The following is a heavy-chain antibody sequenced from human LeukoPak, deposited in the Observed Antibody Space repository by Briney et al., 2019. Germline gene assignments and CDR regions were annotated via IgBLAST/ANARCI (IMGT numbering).Heavy chain of an antibody. J-gene: IGHJ6*03. V-gene: IGHV3-74*01. CDR1: GFSFSSSW. CDR2: INDDETST. D-gene: IGHD6-19*01. CDR3: ARGSGWFNHYYMDV. Sequence: GGSLRLSCAASGFSFSSSWMHWVRQVPGKGLEWVSRINDDETSTTYAESVKGRFTISRDNSKNTLYLQMGSLRTEDMAVYYCARGSGWFNHYYMDVWGKGTTVTISS.